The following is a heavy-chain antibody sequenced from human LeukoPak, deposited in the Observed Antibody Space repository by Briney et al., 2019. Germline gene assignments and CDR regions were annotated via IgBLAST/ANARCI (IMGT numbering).Heavy chain of an antibody. J-gene: IGHJ3*02. Sequence: PGGSLRLSCAASGFTFSSYAMHWVRQAPGKGLEYVSAISSNVGSTYYANSVKGRFTISRDNSKNTLYLQIGSLRAEDMAVYYCARGRYCSGGSCYARLTTDAFDIWGQGTMVTVSS. V-gene: IGHV3-64*01. D-gene: IGHD2-15*01. CDR3: ARGRYCSGGSCYARLTTDAFDI. CDR1: GFTFSSYA. CDR2: ISSNVGST.